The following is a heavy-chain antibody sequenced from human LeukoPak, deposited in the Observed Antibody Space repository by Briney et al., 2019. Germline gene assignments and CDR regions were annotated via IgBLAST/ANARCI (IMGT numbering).Heavy chain of an antibody. J-gene: IGHJ4*02. CDR3: ANIHYDFWSGYPYYFDY. V-gene: IGHV3-23*01. Sequence: GSGGXXYYADSVKXXXXXXXDNSKXPLYLQMNSLRAEXTAVYYCANIHYDFWSGYPYYFDYWGQGTLVTVSS. CDR2: GSGGXX. D-gene: IGHD3-3*01.